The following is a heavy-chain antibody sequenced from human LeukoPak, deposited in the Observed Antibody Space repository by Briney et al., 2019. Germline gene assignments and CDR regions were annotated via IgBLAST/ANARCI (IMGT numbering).Heavy chain of an antibody. CDR2: IKKDGSEK. D-gene: IGHD2-21*01. CDR1: GFTFSNYW. CDR3: AREGLWVGLDSGKTKQAYWEN. Sequence: GGSLRLSCAASGFTFSNYWMSWVGQAPGKGLKWVANIKKDGSEKYYADSVKGRFTISRDNAKNSLNLQMNSLRAEDTAVYYCAREGLWVGLDSGKTKQAYWENWGHGIIVSVSS. J-gene: IGHJ3*01. V-gene: IGHV3-7*04.